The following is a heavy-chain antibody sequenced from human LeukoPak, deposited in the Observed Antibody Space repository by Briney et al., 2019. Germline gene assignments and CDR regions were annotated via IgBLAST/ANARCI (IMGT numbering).Heavy chain of an antibody. J-gene: IGHJ4*02. CDR2: ISGSGGST. CDR3: AKDPGIQLWSRVDY. V-gene: IGHV3-23*01. Sequence: PGGSLRLSCAASGFTFSSYAMSWVRQAPGKGLEWVSAISGSGGSTYYADSVKGRFTISRDNSKNTLYLQMNSLRAEDTAVYYCAKDPGIQLWSRVDYWGQGTLVTVSS. CDR1: GFTFSSYA. D-gene: IGHD5-18*01.